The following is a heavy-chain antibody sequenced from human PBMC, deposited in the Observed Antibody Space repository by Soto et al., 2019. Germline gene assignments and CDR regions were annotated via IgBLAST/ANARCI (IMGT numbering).Heavy chain of an antibody. CDR2: INAGNGNT. CDR1: GYTFTSYG. D-gene: IGHD3-22*01. V-gene: IGHV1-3*01. Sequence: QVQLVQSGAEVKKPGASVKVSCKASGYTFTSYGIHWVRQAPGQRLEWMGWINAGNGNTKYSQKFQXRVTITRDTSASTAYMELSSLRSEDTAVYYCARSSGWYYVDYWGQGTRVTVSS. J-gene: IGHJ4*02. CDR3: ARSSGWYYVDY.